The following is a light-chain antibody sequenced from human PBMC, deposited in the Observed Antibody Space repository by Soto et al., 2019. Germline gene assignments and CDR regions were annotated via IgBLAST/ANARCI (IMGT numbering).Light chain of an antibody. CDR2: ENN. Sequence: QSVLTQPPSVSAAPGQKATISCSGSNSNIGDNHVSWYQKVPGAAPKVLIFENNKRPSGIPDRFSGPKSGTSATLAITGLQTGDEADYYCGSWDSSLNAVVFGGGTKVTVL. CDR1: NSNIGDNH. J-gene: IGLJ2*01. CDR3: GSWDSSLNAVV. V-gene: IGLV1-51*02.